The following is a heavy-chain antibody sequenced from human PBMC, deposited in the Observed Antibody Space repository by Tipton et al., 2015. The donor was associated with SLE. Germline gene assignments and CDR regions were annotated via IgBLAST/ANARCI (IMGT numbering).Heavy chain of an antibody. J-gene: IGHJ2*01. CDR3: ARSIRGNWYFDL. V-gene: IGHV4-61*09. Sequence: LRLSCTVSGGSISSGSYYWSWIRQPAGKGLEWIGYIYTSGSTNYNPSLKSRVTISVDTSKNQFSLKLSSVTATDTAVYYCARSIRGNWYFDLWGRGTLVTVSS. D-gene: IGHD3-16*01. CDR1: GGSISSGSYY. CDR2: IYTSGST.